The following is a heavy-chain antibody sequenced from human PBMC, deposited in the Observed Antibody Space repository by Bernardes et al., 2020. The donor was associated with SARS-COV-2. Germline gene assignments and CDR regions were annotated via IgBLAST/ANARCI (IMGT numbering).Heavy chain of an antibody. CDR2: IRDSGSKT. D-gene: IGHD3-22*01. J-gene: IGHJ4*02. V-gene: IGHV3-23*01. CDR1: GFTFSSYA. Sequence: GGSLRLSCAASGFTFSSYAMSWVRQAPGKGLEWVSGIRDSGSKTYYANSVKGRFAISRDNSKNMLFLQMNSLRAEDTAVYYCARGAHHYYDSSGFMYSFDYWGQGTLVTVSS. CDR3: ARGAHHYYDSSGFMYSFDY.